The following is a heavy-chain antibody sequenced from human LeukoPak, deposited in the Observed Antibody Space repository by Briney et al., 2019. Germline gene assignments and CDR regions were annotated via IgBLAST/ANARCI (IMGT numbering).Heavy chain of an antibody. CDR1: GGSISSSSYY. V-gene: IGHV4-39*07. D-gene: IGHD5-18*01. CDR3: ARVTWIQLWGLQRGPFDY. CDR2: IYYSGST. J-gene: IGHJ4*02. Sequence: SETLSLTCTVSGGSISSSSYYWGWIRQPPGKGLEWIGSIYYSGSTYYNPSLKSRVTISVDTSKNQFSLKLSSVTAADTAVYYCARVTWIQLWGLQRGPFDYWGQGTLVTVSS.